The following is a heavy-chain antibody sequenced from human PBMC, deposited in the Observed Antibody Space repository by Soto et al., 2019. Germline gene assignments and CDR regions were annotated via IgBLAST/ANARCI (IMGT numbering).Heavy chain of an antibody. J-gene: IGHJ6*02. CDR2: ISAYNGNT. D-gene: IGHD6-19*01. Sequence: GASVKVSCKAPGYTFTSYGISWVRQAPGQGLEWMGWISAYNGNTNYAQKLQGRVTMTTDTSTSTAYMELRSLRSDDTAVYYCATGPGYSCGWEYYYYGIDVWGQGSTVTVS. V-gene: IGHV1-18*04. CDR1: GYTFTSYG. CDR3: ATGPGYSCGWEYYYYGIDV.